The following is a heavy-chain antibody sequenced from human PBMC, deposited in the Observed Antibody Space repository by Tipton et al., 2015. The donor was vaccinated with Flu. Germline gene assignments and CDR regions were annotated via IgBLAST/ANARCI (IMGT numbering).Heavy chain of an antibody. CDR3: AIFKSGYPR. CDR1: GFTFSDYW. CDR2: INQDGSEK. J-gene: IGHJ4*02. D-gene: IGHD3-22*01. V-gene: IGHV3-7*03. Sequence: QLVQSGGGLVQPGGSLRLSCAASGFTFSDYWMDWVRQAPGKGLEWVANINQDGSEKYSVDSVKGRFTISRDNAKNSLYLQMNSLRAEDTAVYYCAIFKSGYPRWGQGTRVTVSA.